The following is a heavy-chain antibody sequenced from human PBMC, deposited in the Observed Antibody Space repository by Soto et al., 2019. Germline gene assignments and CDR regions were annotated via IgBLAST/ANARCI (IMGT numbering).Heavy chain of an antibody. CDR3: TPALTYSSSSKPHYYYYGMDV. D-gene: IGHD6-13*01. Sequence: GGSLRLSCAASGFTFSNAWMNWVRQAPGKGLEWVGRIKSKTDGGTTDYAAPVKGRFTISRDDSKNTLYLQMNSLKTEDTAVYYCTPALTYSSSSKPHYYYYGMDVWGQGTTVTVSS. CDR1: GFTFSNAW. J-gene: IGHJ6*02. V-gene: IGHV3-15*07. CDR2: IKSKTDGGTT.